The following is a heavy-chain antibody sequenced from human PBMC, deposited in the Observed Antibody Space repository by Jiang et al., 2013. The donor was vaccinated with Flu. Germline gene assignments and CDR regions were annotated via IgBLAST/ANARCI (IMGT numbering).Heavy chain of an antibody. V-gene: IGHV5-51*01. CDR1: GYSFTSYW. Sequence: SGAEVKKPGESLKISCKGSGYSFTSYWIGWVRQMPGKGLEWMGIIYPGDSDTRYSPSFQGQVTISADKSISTAYLQWSSLKASDTAMYYCARPGAWVTDYYWYFDLWGRGTLVTVSS. J-gene: IGHJ2*01. CDR2: IYPGDSDT. CDR3: ARPGAWVTDYYWYFDL. D-gene: IGHD2-21*02.